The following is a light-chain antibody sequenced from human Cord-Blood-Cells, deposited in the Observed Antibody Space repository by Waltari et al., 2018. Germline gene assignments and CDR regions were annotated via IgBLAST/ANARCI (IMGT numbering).Light chain of an antibody. J-gene: IGKJ1*01. CDR3: QQYNSYLWT. V-gene: IGKV1-5*01. CDR1: QSISSW. CDR2: DAS. Sequence: DIQMTQSPSTLSASVGDRVTITCLASQSISSWLAWYQQKPGKAPKLLIYDASSLESGVPSRCSGSGSGTEFTLTISSLQPDDCATYYGQQYNSYLWTFGQGTKVEIK.